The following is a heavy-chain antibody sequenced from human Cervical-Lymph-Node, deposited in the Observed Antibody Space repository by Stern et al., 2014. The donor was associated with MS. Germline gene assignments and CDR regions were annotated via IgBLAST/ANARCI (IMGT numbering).Heavy chain of an antibody. J-gene: IGHJ3*02. V-gene: IGHV1-69*01. CDR3: ARDAPYYYDSSGSLDVFDI. D-gene: IGHD3-22*01. CDR1: GGTLNNYA. CDR2: ITPIFGTV. Sequence: VHLVESGAEVKKPGSSVKVSCQASGGTLNNYAISWVRQAPGQGLEWMGGITPIFGTVHYAQKFQGRVTLTADAPTRTMYMELSSLRSEDTAVYYCARDAPYYYDSSGSLDVFDIWGQGTMVTVSS.